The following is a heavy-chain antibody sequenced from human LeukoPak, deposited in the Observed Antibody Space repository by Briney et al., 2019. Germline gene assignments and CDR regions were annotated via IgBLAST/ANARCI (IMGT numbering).Heavy chain of an antibody. J-gene: IGHJ4*02. CDR1: GFTFSGSA. V-gene: IGHV3-73*01. CDR2: IRSKANSYAT. D-gene: IGHD4-17*01. Sequence: GGSLRLSCAASGFTFSGSAMHWVRQASGKGLEWVGRIRSKANSYATAYAGSVKGRFTISRDDSKNTAYLKMNSLKTEDTAVYYCTRRGYGDLIDYWGQGALVTVSS. CDR3: TRRGYGDLIDY.